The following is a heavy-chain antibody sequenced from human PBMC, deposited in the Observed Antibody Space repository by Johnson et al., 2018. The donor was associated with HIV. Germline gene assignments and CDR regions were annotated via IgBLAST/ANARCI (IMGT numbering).Heavy chain of an antibody. CDR2: IGTAGDT. CDR1: GFTFSSYD. D-gene: IGHD3-16*01. CDR3: AREVYAHDAFDI. V-gene: IGHV3-13*01. J-gene: IGHJ3*02. Sequence: VQLVESGGGLVQPGGSLRLSCAASGFTFSSYDMHWVRQATGKGLEWVSAIGTAGDTYYPGSVKGRFTISRDNAKNSLSLQMNRLRAEDTALYYCAREVYAHDAFDIWGQGTMVTVSS.